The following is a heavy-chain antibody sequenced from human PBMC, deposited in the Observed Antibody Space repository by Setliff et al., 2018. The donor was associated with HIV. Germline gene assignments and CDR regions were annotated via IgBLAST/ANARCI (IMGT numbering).Heavy chain of an antibody. V-gene: IGHV3-48*03. J-gene: IGHJ3*02. CDR1: GFTFSNYE. CDR2: LSSSGGTI. CDR3: ARGSRDGYNTAFDI. D-gene: IGHD5-12*01. Sequence: GGSLRLSCAASGFTFSNYEINWVRQAPGKGLEWVSFLSSSGGTIYYADSVKGRFTISRDNAKKSLYLQMTSLRPEDTAVYYCARGSRDGYNTAFDIWGQGTLVTVSS.